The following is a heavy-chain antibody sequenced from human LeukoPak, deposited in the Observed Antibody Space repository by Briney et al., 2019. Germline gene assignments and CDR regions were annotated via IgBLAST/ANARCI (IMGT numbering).Heavy chain of an antibody. CDR1: GFTFSTYE. Sequence: GGSLRLSCAASGFTFSTYEMNWVRQAPGKGLEWVSYIRSSGSTIYYADSVKGRFTISRDNAKNSLYLQMNSLRAEDTAVYYCAGLGYCSGGSCYSDGDYYYYYGMDVWGQGTTVTVSS. CDR2: IRSSGSTI. D-gene: IGHD2-15*01. V-gene: IGHV3-48*03. J-gene: IGHJ6*02. CDR3: AGLGYCSGGSCYSDGDYYYYYGMDV.